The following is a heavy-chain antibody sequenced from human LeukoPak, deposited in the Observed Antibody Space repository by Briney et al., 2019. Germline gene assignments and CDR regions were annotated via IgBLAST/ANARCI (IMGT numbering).Heavy chain of an antibody. J-gene: IGHJ4*02. CDR2: TWYDGSNK. CDR1: GFTFTNYG. CDR3: ARDPPSAYTSPWFYFDY. V-gene: IGHV3-33*01. D-gene: IGHD6-6*01. Sequence: GGSLRLSCAASGFTFTNYGMHWVRQAPAKGLEGVAVTWYDGSNKYYAESVKGRFTISRDNSKNPLYLQINSLGAEDTAVYYCARDPPSAYTSPWFYFDYWGQGTLVTVSS.